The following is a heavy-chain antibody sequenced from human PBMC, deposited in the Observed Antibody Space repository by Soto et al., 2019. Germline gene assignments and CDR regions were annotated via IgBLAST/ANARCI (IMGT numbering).Heavy chain of an antibody. D-gene: IGHD3-3*01. CDR2: IDPSDSYT. J-gene: IGHJ6*02. CDR3: ARSFPNYDFWSGYYYYYGMDV. V-gene: IGHV5-10-1*04. CDR1: GYSFTSYW. Sequence: GESLKISCKGSGYSFTSYWISWVRQMPGKGLEWMGRIDPSDSYTNYSPSFQGQVTISADKSISTAYLQWSSLKASDTAMYYCARSFPNYDFWSGYYYYYGMDVWGQGTTVTVSS.